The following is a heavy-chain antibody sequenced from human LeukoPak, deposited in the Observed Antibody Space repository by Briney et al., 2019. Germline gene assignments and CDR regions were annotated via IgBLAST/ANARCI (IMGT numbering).Heavy chain of an antibody. J-gene: IGHJ4*02. D-gene: IGHD3-9*01. CDR3: ARVPPASLLTGYFDY. Sequence: PSETLSLTCTVSGGSISSYYWSWIRQPPGKGLEWIGYIYYSGSTNYNPSLKSRVTISVDTSKHQFSLKLSSVTAADTAVYYCARVPPASLLTGYFDYWGQGTLVTVSS. CDR1: GGSISSYY. CDR2: IYYSGST. V-gene: IGHV4-59*01.